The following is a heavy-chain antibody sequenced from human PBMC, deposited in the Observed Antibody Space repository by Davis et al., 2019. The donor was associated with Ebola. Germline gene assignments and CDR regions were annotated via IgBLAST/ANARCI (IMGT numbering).Heavy chain of an antibody. D-gene: IGHD6-13*01. CDR2: INHSGST. CDR3: ARGAAGIYY. Sequence: PSETLSLTCAVYGGSFTDYYWSWIRQSPGKGLEWIGEINHSGSTNYNPSLKSRVAMSVDTFKKQVSLKLSSVTAADTAVYYCARGAAGIYYWGQGTLVTVSS. V-gene: IGHV4-34*01. CDR1: GGSFTDYY. J-gene: IGHJ4*02.